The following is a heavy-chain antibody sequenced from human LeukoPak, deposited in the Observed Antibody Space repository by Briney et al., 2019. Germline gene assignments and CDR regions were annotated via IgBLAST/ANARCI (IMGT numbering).Heavy chain of an antibody. J-gene: IGHJ5*02. V-gene: IGHV4-4*07. CDR2: IYTSGST. CDR3: ARHDYRDGYCSSTSCYGNWFDP. Sequence: SETLSLTCTVSGGSISSYYWSWIRQPAGKGLEWIGRIYTSGSTNYNPSLKSRVTMSVDTSKNQFSLKLSSVTAADTAVYYCARHDYRDGYCSSTSCYGNWFDPWGQGTLVTVSS. D-gene: IGHD2-2*01. CDR1: GGSISSYY.